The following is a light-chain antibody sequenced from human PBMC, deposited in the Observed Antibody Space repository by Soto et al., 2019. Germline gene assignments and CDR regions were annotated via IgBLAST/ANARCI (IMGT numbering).Light chain of an antibody. Sequence: AIQLTQAPSSLSASIGDRVTITCRARPGIGSALAWYQQAPGKPPKLLIFDASTLENGVPSRFSGGGSRTDFTLTISRLQPEDFATYYCLLFNTDPQAFGGGTKVEIK. V-gene: IGKV1-13*02. CDR1: PGIGSA. J-gene: IGKJ4*01. CDR3: LLFNTDPQA. CDR2: DAS.